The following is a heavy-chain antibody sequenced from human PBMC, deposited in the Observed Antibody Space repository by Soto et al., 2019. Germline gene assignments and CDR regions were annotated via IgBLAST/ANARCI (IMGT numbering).Heavy chain of an antibody. CDR2: IKEDGSET. Sequence: EVQLVESGGGLVQPGGSLRLSCAASGFTFSSFWMSWVRQAPGKGLEWVANIKEDGSETYYVDSVKGRFTISRDNAKTSLYLQMNSLRVEDTAVYYCSRCVLTAYDFWSGYYGMDVWGQGTTVTVSS. D-gene: IGHD3-3*01. J-gene: IGHJ6*02. V-gene: IGHV3-7*05. CDR3: SRCVLTAYDFWSGYYGMDV. CDR1: GFTFSSFW.